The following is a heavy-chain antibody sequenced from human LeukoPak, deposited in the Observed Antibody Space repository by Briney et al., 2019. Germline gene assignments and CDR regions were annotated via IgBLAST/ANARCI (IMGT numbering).Heavy chain of an antibody. D-gene: IGHD3-10*01. V-gene: IGHV3-21*01. CDR3: AGDRVLLWFGELFPFFDY. CDR1: GFTFSSYS. CDR2: ISSSSSYI. J-gene: IGHJ4*02. Sequence: PGGSLRLSCAASGFTFSSYSMDWVRQAPGKGLEWVSSISSSSSYIYYADSVKGRFTISRDNAKNSLYLQMNSLRAEDTAVYYCAGDRVLLWFGELFPFFDYWGQGTLVTVSS.